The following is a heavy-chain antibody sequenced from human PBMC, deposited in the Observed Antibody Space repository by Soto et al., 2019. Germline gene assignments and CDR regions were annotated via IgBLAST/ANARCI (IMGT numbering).Heavy chain of an antibody. J-gene: IGHJ4*02. CDR3: ARDRHPYSTKYYFDY. CDR1: GFTFSTSA. CDR2: ISGSGAYT. Sequence: PGGSLRLSCAASGFTFSTSAMNWVRQPPGKGLEWVSSISGSGAYTYYADSVQGRFTISRDNSKNTLNLQMNSLRAEDTAVYYCARDRHPYSTKYYFDYWGQGTLVTVSS. D-gene: IGHD2-2*01. V-gene: IGHV3-23*01.